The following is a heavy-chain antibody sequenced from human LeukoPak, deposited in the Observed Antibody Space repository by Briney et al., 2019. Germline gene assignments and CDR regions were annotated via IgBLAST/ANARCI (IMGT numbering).Heavy chain of an antibody. CDR3: ARKGRYSYGYGVDY. J-gene: IGHJ4*02. CDR1: GYSISSANY. D-gene: IGHD5-18*01. V-gene: IGHV4-61*02. Sequence: SETLSLTCTVSGYSISSANYWGWIRQPAGKGLEWIGRIYTSGSTNYNPSLKSRVTISVDTSKNQFSLKLSSVTAADTAVYYCARKGRYSYGYGVDYWGQGTLVTVSS. CDR2: IYTSGST.